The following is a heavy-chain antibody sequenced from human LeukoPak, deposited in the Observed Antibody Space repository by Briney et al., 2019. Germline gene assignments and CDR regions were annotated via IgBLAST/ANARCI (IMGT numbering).Heavy chain of an antibody. Sequence: ASVKVSCKASGYTFTSYAMHWVRQAPGQRLEWMGWINAGNGNTKYSQKFQGRVTITRDTSASTAYMELSSLRSEDTAVYYCARRYSSSWLSGYYYGMGVWGQGTTVTVSS. CDR2: INAGNGNT. CDR1: GYTFTSYA. CDR3: ARRYSSSWLSGYYYGMGV. J-gene: IGHJ6*02. V-gene: IGHV1-3*01. D-gene: IGHD6-13*01.